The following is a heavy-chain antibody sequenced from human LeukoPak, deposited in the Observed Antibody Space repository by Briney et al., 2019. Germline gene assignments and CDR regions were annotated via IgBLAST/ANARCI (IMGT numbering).Heavy chain of an antibody. V-gene: IGHV1-18*01. D-gene: IGHD3-16*02. CDR1: GYTFTSYG. J-gene: IGHJ4*02. Sequence: ASVKVSCKASGYTFTSYGISWVRQAPGQGLEWMGWISAYNGNTNYAQKLQGRVTMTTDTSTSTAYMELRSLRSDDTAVYYCARSNDYDYVWGSYRSLDYWGQGTLVTVSS. CDR2: ISAYNGNT. CDR3: ARSNDYDYVWGSYRSLDY.